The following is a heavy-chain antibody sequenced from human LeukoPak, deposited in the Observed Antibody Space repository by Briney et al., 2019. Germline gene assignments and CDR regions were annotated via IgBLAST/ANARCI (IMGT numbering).Heavy chain of an antibody. CDR3: ERVTTTRPPSYYYGLDV. Sequence: SQTLSLTCAISGDIVSSNTAAWNWIRHSPSKGLEWLVTTSCRSNSNIDYAVSVKSRMTINPDTSTYQISLHPTSVTPADTAIYYCERVTTTRPPSYYYGLDVWGQGTTVTVSS. CDR1: GDIVSSNTAA. J-gene: IGHJ6*02. D-gene: IGHD6-6*01. CDR2: TSCRSNSNI. V-gene: IGHV6-1*01.